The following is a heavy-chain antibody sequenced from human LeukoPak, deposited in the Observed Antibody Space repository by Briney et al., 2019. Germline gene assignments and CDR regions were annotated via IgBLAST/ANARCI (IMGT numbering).Heavy chain of an antibody. V-gene: IGHV3-23*01. CDR1: GFTFKNHS. CDR3: AKGHAAEARVYDF. Sequence: GGSLRLPCAASGFTFKNHSMSWVHQPPGKGLEWVSSIGAIYVNTFQPDSVKGRFTISSYNSKNTLYLQMTNLSAEDTAVYYCAKGHAAEARVYDFWGQGTLVTVSS. CDR2: IGAIYVNT. J-gene: IGHJ4*02.